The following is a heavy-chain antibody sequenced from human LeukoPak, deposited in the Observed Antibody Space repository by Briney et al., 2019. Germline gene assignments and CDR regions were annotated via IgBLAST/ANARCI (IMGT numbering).Heavy chain of an antibody. D-gene: IGHD3-10*01. J-gene: IGHJ5*02. CDR2: IYHSGST. Sequence: SGTLSLTCAVSGGSISSSNWWSWVRQPPGKGLEWIGEIYHSGSTNYNPSLKSRVTISVDKSKNQFSLKLSSVTAADTAVYYCARGPRGSGSRRFNWFDPWGQGTLVTVSS. CDR3: ARGPRGSGSRRFNWFDP. V-gene: IGHV4-4*02. CDR1: GGSISSSNW.